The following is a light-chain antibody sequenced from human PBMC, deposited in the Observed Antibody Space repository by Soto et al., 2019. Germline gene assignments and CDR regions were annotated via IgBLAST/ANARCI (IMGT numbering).Light chain of an antibody. J-gene: IGLJ1*01. CDR2: DVS. CDR3: SSYAGSNNYV. V-gene: IGLV2-11*01. Sequence: QSALTQPRSVSGSPGQSVTISCTGTSSYVGGYNYVSWYQQHPGKAPKLMIYDVSKRPSGVPDRFSGSKSGTTASLTISGLQAEDEADYYCSSYAGSNNYVFGTGTKLTVL. CDR1: SSYVGGYNY.